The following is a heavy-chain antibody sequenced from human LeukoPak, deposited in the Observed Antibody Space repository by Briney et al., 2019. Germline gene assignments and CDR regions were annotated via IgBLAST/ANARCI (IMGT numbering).Heavy chain of an antibody. D-gene: IGHD5-12*01. J-gene: IGHJ4*02. CDR2: IVGSGRNT. CDR3: AKEGGYDGVDW. V-gene: IGHV3-23*01. Sequence: GGTLRLSCAASGITFSIYTMSWVRQAPGKGLEWVSAIVGSGRNTYYADSVKGRFTISRDNSKNTLYLQMNSLRAEDTAVYHCAKEGGYDGVDWWGQGTLVTVSS. CDR1: GITFSIYT.